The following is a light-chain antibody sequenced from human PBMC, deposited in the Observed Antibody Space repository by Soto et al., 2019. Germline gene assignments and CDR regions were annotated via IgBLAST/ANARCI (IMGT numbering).Light chain of an antibody. Sequence: EIVMTQSPATLSVSPGERATLSCRASRSVSSDLAWYQQKPGQAPRLLIYRASTRATAIPARFSGSGSGTEFTLTISSLQSEDFAVYYCQQYNNWPFTFDPVTKVAVK. J-gene: IGKJ3*01. CDR1: RSVSSD. V-gene: IGKV3-15*01. CDR2: RAS. CDR3: QQYNNWPFT.